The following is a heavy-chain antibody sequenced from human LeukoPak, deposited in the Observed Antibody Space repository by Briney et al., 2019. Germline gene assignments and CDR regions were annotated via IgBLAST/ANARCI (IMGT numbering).Heavy chain of an antibody. D-gene: IGHD7-27*01. CDR1: GFTLSSYG. J-gene: IGHJ6*03. V-gene: IGHV3-30*02. Sequence: PGGSLRLSCAASGFTLSSYGMHWVRQAPGKGLEWVAFIREDGRNKYYADSWKGRFTIYRDNSKNTLYVQLRSLRAEDTAVYYCARDHVGISPQYYYYYYMHVWGKGTTVTVSS. CDR3: ARDHVGISPQYYYYYYMHV. CDR2: IREDGRNK.